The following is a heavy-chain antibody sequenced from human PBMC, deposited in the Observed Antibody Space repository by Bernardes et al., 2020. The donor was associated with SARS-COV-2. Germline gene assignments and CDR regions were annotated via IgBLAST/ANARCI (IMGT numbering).Heavy chain of an antibody. CDR1: GFSLSTSGVG. CDR2: IYWDDDK. Sequence: SGPTLVKPTQTLTLTCTFSGFSLSTSGVGVGWIRQPPGKALEWLALIYWDDDKRYSPSLKSRLTITKDTSKNQVVLTMTNMDPVDTATYYCAHSGGYCSSTSCYMYHDYWGQGTLVTVSS. J-gene: IGHJ4*02. D-gene: IGHD2-2*02. V-gene: IGHV2-5*02. CDR3: AHSGGYCSSTSCYMYHDY.